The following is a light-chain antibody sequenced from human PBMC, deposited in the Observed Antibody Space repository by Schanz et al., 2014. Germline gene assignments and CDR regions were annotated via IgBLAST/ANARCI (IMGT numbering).Light chain of an antibody. V-gene: IGLV2-14*01. J-gene: IGLJ3*02. Sequence: QSALAQPASVSGSPGQSITISCTGTSSDVGGYNYVSWYQQHPGKAPKLMIYDVSNRPSGVPDRFSGSKSGTSASLAITGLQTEDEASYYCQTYDISQTGLWLFGGGTKLTVL. CDR3: QTYDISQTGLWL. CDR2: DVS. CDR1: SSDVGGYNY.